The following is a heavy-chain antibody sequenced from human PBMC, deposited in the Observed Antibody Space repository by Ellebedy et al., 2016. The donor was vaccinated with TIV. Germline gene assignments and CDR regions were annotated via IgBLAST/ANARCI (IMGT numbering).Heavy chain of an antibody. Sequence: SETLSLXXTVSGGSVSSGSYYWSWIRQPPGKGLEWIGYIYYSGSTNYNPSLKSRVTISVDTSKNQFSLKLSSVTAADTAVYYCARERMGVRYSVPYYGMDVWGQGTTVTVSS. CDR2: IYYSGST. V-gene: IGHV4-61*01. J-gene: IGHJ6*02. CDR1: GGSVSSGSYY. CDR3: ARERMGVRYSVPYYGMDV. D-gene: IGHD3-9*01.